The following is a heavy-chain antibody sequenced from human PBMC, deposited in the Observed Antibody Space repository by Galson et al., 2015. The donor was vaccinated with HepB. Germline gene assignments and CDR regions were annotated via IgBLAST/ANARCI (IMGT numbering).Heavy chain of an antibody. CDR3: ARVGGRYSYGSSNY. J-gene: IGHJ4*02. Sequence: SLRLSCAASGFTFSSYAMHWVRQAPGKGLEWVAVISYDGSNKYYADSVKGRFTISRDNSKNTLYLQMNSLRAEDTAVYYCARVGGRYSYGSSNYWGQGTLVTVSS. CDR2: ISYDGSNK. CDR1: GFTFSSYA. D-gene: IGHD5-18*01. V-gene: IGHV3-30*04.